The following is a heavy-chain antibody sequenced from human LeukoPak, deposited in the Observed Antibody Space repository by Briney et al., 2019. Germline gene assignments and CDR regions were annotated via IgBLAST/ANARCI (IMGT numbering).Heavy chain of an antibody. Sequence: SVKVSCKAPGGTLCNYGISWVRQAPGQGREWMGRIFPVFGIPNYAQKFQGRVTITADKSTSTAYMELRGLRSEDTAVYYCATEAETGGYLESWFDSWGQGTLVTVSS. CDR2: IFPVFGIP. D-gene: IGHD2-8*02. J-gene: IGHJ5*01. V-gene: IGHV1-69*04. CDR3: ATEAETGGYLESWFDS. CDR1: GGTLCNYG.